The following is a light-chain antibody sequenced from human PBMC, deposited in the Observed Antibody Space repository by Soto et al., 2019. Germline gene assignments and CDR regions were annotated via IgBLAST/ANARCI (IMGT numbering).Light chain of an antibody. Sequence: QSGLTLPASGCRTPGQSITISCTGTSGDVGRYYYVSWYQQLPGKAPKLMISEVSNRPSGVSNRFSGSTSGNTASLTISGLQAEDEADYYCSTYTAGGTIFGTGSKVTLL. CDR2: EVS. V-gene: IGLV2-14*01. CDR3: STYTAGGTI. J-gene: IGLJ1*01. CDR1: SGDVGRYYY.